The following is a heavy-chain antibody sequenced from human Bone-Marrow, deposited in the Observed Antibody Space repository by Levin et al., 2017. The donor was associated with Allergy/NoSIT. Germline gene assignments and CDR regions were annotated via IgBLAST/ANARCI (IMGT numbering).Heavy chain of an antibody. D-gene: IGHD3-9*01. J-gene: IGHJ6*02. Sequence: GGSLRLSCAASGFTFSSYAMHWVRQAPGKGLEWVAVISYDGSNKYYADSVKGRFTISRDNSKNTLYLQMNSLRAEDTAVYYCARDSPNYDILTGYFSYYYGMDVWGQGTTVTVSS. V-gene: IGHV3-30-3*01. CDR2: ISYDGSNK. CDR3: ARDSPNYDILTGYFSYYYGMDV. CDR1: GFTFSSYA.